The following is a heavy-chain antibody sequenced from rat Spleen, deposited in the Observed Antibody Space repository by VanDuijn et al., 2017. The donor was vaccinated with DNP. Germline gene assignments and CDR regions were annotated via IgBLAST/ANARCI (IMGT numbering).Heavy chain of an antibody. CDR1: GFSLTTNS. V-gene: IGHV2-1*01. Sequence: QVQLKESGPGLVQPSQTLSLTCTVSGFSLTTNSVHWVRQPPGKGLEWVGAMWSGGSTDYNSALKSRLTISRDNSKSQVFLAMNSLQTDDTAVYYCAAMMVTLDYWGQGVMVTVSS. J-gene: IGHJ2*01. D-gene: IGHD1-12*03. CDR2: MWSGGST. CDR3: AAMMVTLDY.